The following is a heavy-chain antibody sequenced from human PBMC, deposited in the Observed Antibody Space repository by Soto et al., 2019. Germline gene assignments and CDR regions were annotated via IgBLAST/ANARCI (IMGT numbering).Heavy chain of an antibody. D-gene: IGHD4-4*01. CDR3: ARAGLHHSSNYDAFDI. CDR1: GGSISSYY. CDR2: IYYSGST. V-gene: IGHV4-59*01. Sequence: SETLSLTCTVSGGSISSYYWSWIRQPPGKGLEWIGYIYYSGSTNYNPSLKSRVTISVDTSKNQFSLKLSSVTAADTSVYYCARAGLHHSSNYDAFDIWGQGTMVTVSS. J-gene: IGHJ3*02.